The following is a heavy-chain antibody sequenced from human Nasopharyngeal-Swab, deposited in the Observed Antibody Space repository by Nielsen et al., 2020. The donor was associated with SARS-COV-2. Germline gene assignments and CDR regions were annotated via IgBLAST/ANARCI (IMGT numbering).Heavy chain of an antibody. V-gene: IGHV3-48*03. Sequence: GESLKISCAVSGFTFSTYHMNWVRQAPGKGLEWISNIRMTDSDVFYADSVKGRFTISRDNAKNSLYLQMNSLRAEDTAVYYCVRDSSWAFDSWGQGTLVTVSS. J-gene: IGHJ4*02. CDR3: VRDSSWAFDS. CDR2: IRMTDSDV. CDR1: GFTFSTYH. D-gene: IGHD7-27*01.